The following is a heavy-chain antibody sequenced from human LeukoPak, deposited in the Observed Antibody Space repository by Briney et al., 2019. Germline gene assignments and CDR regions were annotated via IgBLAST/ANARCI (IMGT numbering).Heavy chain of an antibody. J-gene: IGHJ4*02. CDR2: IYSGGST. Sequence: GGSLRLSCAASGFTVSSNYMSWVRQAPGKGLEWVSVIYSGGSTYYADSVKGRFTISRDNSKNTLYLQTNSLRAEDTAVYYCARSSSSWHFDYWGQGTLVTVSS. CDR3: ARSSSSWHFDY. V-gene: IGHV3-66*02. CDR1: GFTVSSNY. D-gene: IGHD6-13*01.